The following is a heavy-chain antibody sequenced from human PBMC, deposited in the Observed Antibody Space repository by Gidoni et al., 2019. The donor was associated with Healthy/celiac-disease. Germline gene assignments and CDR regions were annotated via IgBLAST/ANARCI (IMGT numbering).Heavy chain of an antibody. CDR1: GFTFSSYG. Sequence: QVQLVESGGGVVQPGRSLRLSCAASGFTFSSYGMHWVRQAPGKGLEWVAVIWYDGSNKYYADSVKGRFTISRDNSKNTLYLQMNSLRAEDTAVYYCARDHDDYGDYGRAFDIWGQGTMVTVSS. CDR3: ARDHDDYGDYGRAFDI. J-gene: IGHJ3*02. CDR2: IWYDGSNK. D-gene: IGHD4-17*01. V-gene: IGHV3-33*01.